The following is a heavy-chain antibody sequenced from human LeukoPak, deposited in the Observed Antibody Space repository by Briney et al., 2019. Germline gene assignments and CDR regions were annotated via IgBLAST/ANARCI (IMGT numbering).Heavy chain of an antibody. Sequence: ASVKVSCKASGYTFTGYYMHWVRQAPGQGLEWMGWINPNTGDTNYAQKFQGRVTMTRDTSISTAYMELSRLRSDDTAVYYCAKGTYYYDSSGYKGFDYWGQGTLVTVSS. V-gene: IGHV1-2*02. CDR2: INPNTGDT. J-gene: IGHJ4*02. CDR3: AKGTYYYDSSGYKGFDY. D-gene: IGHD3-22*01. CDR1: GYTFTGYY.